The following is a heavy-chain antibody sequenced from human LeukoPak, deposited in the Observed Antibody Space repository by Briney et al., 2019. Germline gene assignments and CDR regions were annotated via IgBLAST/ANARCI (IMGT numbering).Heavy chain of an antibody. CDR1: GFTFSSYG. Sequence: GGSLRLSCAASGFTFSSYGMHWVRQAPGKGLEWVAFIRYDGSNKYYADSVKGRFTISRDNSKNTLYLQMSSLRAEDTAVYYCARGGRGYFQHWGQGTLVTVSS. CDR3: ARGGRGYFQH. J-gene: IGHJ1*01. D-gene: IGHD2-15*01. V-gene: IGHV3-30*02. CDR2: IRYDGSNK.